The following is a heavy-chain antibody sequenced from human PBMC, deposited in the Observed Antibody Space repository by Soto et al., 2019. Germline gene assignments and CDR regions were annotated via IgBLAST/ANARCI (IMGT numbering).Heavy chain of an antibody. CDR1: GFTFSSYA. D-gene: IGHD2-2*01. Sequence: LRLSCAASGFTFSSYAMSWVRQAPGKGLEWVSAISGSGGSTYYADSVKGRFTISRDNSKNTLYLQMNSLRAEDTAVYYCAKLDIVAVPAAMRGPWFDPWGQGTLVTVSS. V-gene: IGHV3-23*01. CDR2: ISGSGGST. CDR3: AKLDIVAVPAAMRGPWFDP. J-gene: IGHJ5*02.